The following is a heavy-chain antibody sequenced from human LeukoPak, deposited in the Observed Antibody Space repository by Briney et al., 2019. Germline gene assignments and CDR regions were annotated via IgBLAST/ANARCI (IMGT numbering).Heavy chain of an antibody. CDR1: GGSFNGYY. CDR2: INHSGST. J-gene: IGHJ4*02. V-gene: IGHV4-34*01. D-gene: IGHD3-22*01. CDR3: ARGRKDSSGYENRHTPRSFDY. Sequence: SETLSLTCAVYGGSFNGYYWSWIRQPPGKGLEWIGEINHSGSTNYNPSLKSRVTISVDTSKNQFSLRLSSVTAADTAVYYCARGRKDSSGYENRHTPRSFDYWGQGTLVTVSS.